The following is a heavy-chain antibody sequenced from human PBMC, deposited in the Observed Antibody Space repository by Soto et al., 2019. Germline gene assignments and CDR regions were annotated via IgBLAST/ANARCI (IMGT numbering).Heavy chain of an antibody. CDR1: GFTFTSSA. V-gene: IGHV1-58*01. J-gene: IGHJ6*02. Sequence: SVKVSCKASGFTFTSSAVQWVRQARGQRLEWIGWIVVGSGNTNYAQKFQERVTITRDMSTSTAYMELSSLKASDTAMYYCARGIAVAGKNYYYGMDVWGQGTTVTVSS. CDR3: ARGIAVAGKNYYYGMDV. CDR2: IVVGSGNT. D-gene: IGHD6-19*01.